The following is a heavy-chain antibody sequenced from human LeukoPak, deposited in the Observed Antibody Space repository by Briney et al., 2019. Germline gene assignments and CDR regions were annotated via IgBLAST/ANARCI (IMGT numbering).Heavy chain of an antibody. CDR3: ARDLEDYDILTGQVHAFDI. J-gene: IGHJ3*02. D-gene: IGHD3-9*01. CDR1: GFTVSSNY. CDR2: IYSGGST. V-gene: IGHV3-66*01. Sequence: GGSLRLSCAASGFTVSSNYVSWVRQAPGRGLEWVSVIYSGGSTYYADSVKGRFTISRDNSKNTLYLQMNSLRAEDTAVYYCARDLEDYDILTGQVHAFDIWGQGTMVTVSS.